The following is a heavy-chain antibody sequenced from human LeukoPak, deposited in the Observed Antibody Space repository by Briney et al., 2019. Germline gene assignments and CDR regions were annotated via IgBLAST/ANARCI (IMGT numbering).Heavy chain of an antibody. D-gene: IGHD3-3*01. CDR2: INPNSGGT. CDR3: ARDKGPRITIFGVVIRNYYYYGMDV. V-gene: IGHV1-2*02. Sequence: ASVKVSCKASGYTFTGYYMHWVRQAPGQGLEWMGWINPNSGGTNYAQKFQGRVTMTRDTSISTAYMELSRLRSDDTAVYYCARDKGPRITIFGVVIRNYYYYGMDVWGQGTTVTVS. J-gene: IGHJ6*02. CDR1: GYTFTGYY.